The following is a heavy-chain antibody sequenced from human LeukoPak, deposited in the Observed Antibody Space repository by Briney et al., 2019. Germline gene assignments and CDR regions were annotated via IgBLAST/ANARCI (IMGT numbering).Heavy chain of an antibody. CDR2: IYPGDSDT. J-gene: IGHJ5*02. CDR1: GYSFTTFW. V-gene: IGHV5-51*01. Sequence: GESLKISCKGFGYSFTTFWIGWVRQMPGKGLEWMGIIYPGDSDTRYSPSFQGQVTISADKSINTAYLQWSSLKASDTAMYYCARGFCTIDNCDNWFDPWGQGTLVTVS. CDR3: ARGFCTIDNCDNWFDP. D-gene: IGHD2-8*01.